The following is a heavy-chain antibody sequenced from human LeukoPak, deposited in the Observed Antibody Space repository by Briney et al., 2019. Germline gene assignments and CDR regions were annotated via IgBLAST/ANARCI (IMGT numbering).Heavy chain of an antibody. CDR3: ARDGLKLLWFGELINPPMGWFDP. CDR1: GYSISSGFY. D-gene: IGHD3-10*01. V-gene: IGHV4-4*07. J-gene: IGHJ5*02. Sequence: SETLSLTCTVSGYSISSGFYWGWIRQPAGKGLEWIGRIYTSGSTNYNPSLKSRVTMSVDTSKNQFSLKLSSVTAADTAVYYCARDGLKLLWFGELINPPMGWFDPWGQGTLVTVSS. CDR2: IYTSGST.